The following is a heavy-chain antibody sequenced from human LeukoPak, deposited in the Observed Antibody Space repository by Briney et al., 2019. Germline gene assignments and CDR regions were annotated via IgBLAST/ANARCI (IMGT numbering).Heavy chain of an antibody. J-gene: IGHJ5*02. D-gene: IGHD3-10*01. CDR2: IYHSGST. CDR3: ARAGAWQIDP. Sequence: SETLSLTCTVSGYSISSGYYWGWIRQPPGKGLEWIGSIYHSGSTYYNPSLKSRVTISVDTSKNQFSLRLTSVTAADTAMYFCARAGAWQIDPWGQGTLVTVSS. V-gene: IGHV4-38-2*02. CDR1: GYSISSGYY.